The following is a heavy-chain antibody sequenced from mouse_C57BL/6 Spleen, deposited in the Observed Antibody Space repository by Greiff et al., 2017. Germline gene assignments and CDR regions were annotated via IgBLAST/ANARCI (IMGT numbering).Heavy chain of an antibody. D-gene: IGHD3-2*02. CDR3: AWTAQATGAMDY. V-gene: IGHV1-54*01. CDR1: GYAFTNYL. J-gene: IGHJ4*01. CDR2: INPGSGGT. Sequence: VQLVESGAELVRPGTSVKVSCKASGYAFTNYLIEWVKQRPGQGLEWIGVINPGSGGTNYNEKFKGKATLTADKSSSTAYMQLSSLTSEDSAVYFCAWTAQATGAMDYWGQGTSVTVSS.